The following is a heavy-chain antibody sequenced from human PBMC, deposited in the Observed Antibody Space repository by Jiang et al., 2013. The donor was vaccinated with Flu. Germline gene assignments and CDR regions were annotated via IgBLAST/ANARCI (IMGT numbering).Heavy chain of an antibody. Sequence: GSGLVKPSQTLSLTCTVSGVSIRSGGYYWSWIRQHPGKGLEWIGDIFHSQMTYYNPSLKSRVTMSVDTSKNQFSLKLSSVTAADSAVYYCARDPNMYYFDSSGNYRNWFDPWGQGTLVTVSS. J-gene: IGHJ5*02. CDR1: GVSIRSGGYY. V-gene: IGHV4-31*03. CDR2: IFHSQMT. CDR3: ARDPNMYYFDSSGNYRNWFDP. D-gene: IGHD3-22*01.